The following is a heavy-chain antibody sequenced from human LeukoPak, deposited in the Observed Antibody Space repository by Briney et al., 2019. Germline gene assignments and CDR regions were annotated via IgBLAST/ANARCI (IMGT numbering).Heavy chain of an antibody. CDR3: ARDIWGSGSYDFDY. D-gene: IGHD3-16*01. Sequence: GGSLRLSCAASGFSFSSYNMDWVRQAPGKGLEWVSSISNNNNYIYYADSVKGRFTISRDNAKNSLYLQMNSLRAEDTAVYYCARDIWGSGSYDFDYWGQGTLVTVSS. J-gene: IGHJ4*02. CDR1: GFSFSSYN. V-gene: IGHV3-21*01. CDR2: ISNNNNYI.